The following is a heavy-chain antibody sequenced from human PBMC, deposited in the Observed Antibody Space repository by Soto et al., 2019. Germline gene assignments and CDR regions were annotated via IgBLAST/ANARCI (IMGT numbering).Heavy chain of an antibody. CDR3: ARALTRRGATANYYYGMDV. Sequence: QVQLVQSGAEVKKPGSSVKVSCKASGVTFSSYAISWVRQAPGQGLEWMGGIIPIFGTANYAQKFQGSVTITADESTSTAYMELSSLRSEDTAVYYCARALTRRGATANYYYGMDVWGQGTTVTVSS. D-gene: IGHD1-26*01. J-gene: IGHJ6*02. V-gene: IGHV1-69*01. CDR2: IIPIFGTA. CDR1: GVTFSSYA.